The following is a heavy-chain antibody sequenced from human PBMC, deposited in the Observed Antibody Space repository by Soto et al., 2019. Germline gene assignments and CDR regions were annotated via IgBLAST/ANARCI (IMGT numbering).Heavy chain of an antibody. CDR2: VSFDGSNK. CDR1: GFTFSTHA. CDR3: ARDQTGITTPGGGRIDH. V-gene: IGHV3-30-3*01. Sequence: QVQLVESGGGVVQPGRSLRLSCAASGFTFSTHAMHWVRQAPGKGLECVAIVSFDGSNKYYADSVKGRFTISRDNSMNTLYLQMSGLTPEDRAVYYCARDQTGITTPGGGRIDHWGQGTLVTVSS. D-gene: IGHD1-20*01. J-gene: IGHJ4*02.